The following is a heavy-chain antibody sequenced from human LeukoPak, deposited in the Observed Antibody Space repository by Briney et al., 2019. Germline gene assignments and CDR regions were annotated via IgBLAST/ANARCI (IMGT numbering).Heavy chain of an antibody. CDR1: GFTFNRYW. D-gene: IGHD3-10*01. CDR3: VGAGYYFDY. Sequence: PGGSLRLSCAASGFTFNRYWMNWVRQAPGKGLEWVANIKEDGGEQNYVDSVKGRLTISRDNAKNSLFLQMNSLRAEDTAVYYCVGAGYYFDYWGQGTLVTVSS. CDR2: IKEDGGEQ. J-gene: IGHJ4*02. V-gene: IGHV3-7*01.